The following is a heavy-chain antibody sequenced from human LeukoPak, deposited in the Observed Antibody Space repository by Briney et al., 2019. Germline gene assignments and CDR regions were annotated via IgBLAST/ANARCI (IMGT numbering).Heavy chain of an antibody. V-gene: IGHV1-46*01. D-gene: IGHD6-13*01. CDR3: ARSGGVFGIAAALDY. Sequence: ASVKVSCKASGYTFTSYYMHWVRQAPGQGLEWTGLINPSGGTTRYAQKFQGRVTMTRDLSTSTDYMELSSLRSDDTAVYYCARSGGVFGIAAALDYWGQGTLVTVSS. J-gene: IGHJ4*02. CDR2: INPSGGTT. CDR1: GYTFTSYY.